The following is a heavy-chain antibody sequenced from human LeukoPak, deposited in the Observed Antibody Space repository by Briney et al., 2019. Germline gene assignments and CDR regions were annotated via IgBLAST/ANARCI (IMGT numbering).Heavy chain of an antibody. J-gene: IGHJ4*02. Sequence: GGSLRLSCAASGFTFSRYSMNWVRQAPGKGLEWVSAISGSGGSTYYADSVKGRFTISRDNSKNTLYLQMNSLRAEDTAVYYCAREGHYYGSGSSFDYWGQGTLVTVSS. CDR1: GFTFSRYS. CDR3: AREGHYYGSGSSFDY. CDR2: ISGSGGST. D-gene: IGHD3-10*01. V-gene: IGHV3-23*01.